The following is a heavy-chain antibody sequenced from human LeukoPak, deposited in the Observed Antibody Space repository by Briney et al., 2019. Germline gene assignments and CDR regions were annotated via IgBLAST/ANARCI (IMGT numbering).Heavy chain of an antibody. J-gene: IGHJ6*02. CDR3: ARGRSNYYYYGMDV. CDR2: FNYSGGT. D-gene: IGHD2-15*01. V-gene: IGHV4-34*01. CDR1: GGSISSYH. Sequence: SETLSLTCTVSGGSISSYHWRWIRQPPGKGLEWIGEFNYSGGTTYNPSLKSRVTISVDTSKNQFSLRLNSETAADTAVYYCARGRSNYYYYGMDVWGQGTTVTVSS.